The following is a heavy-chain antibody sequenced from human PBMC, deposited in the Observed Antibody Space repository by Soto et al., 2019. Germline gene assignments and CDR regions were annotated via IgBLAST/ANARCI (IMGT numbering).Heavy chain of an antibody. CDR1: GFTFGDSY. V-gene: IGHV3-11*06. D-gene: IGHD2-15*01. CDR3: ARVIHGGNDFDY. Sequence: PGGSLRLSCAGSGFTFGDSYMSWIRQAPGKGLEWLSYISPGSRYPAYADSVKGRFTISRDNAKRSLYLQMMSLTAEDTAIYYCARVIHGGNDFDYWGQGTLVTVSS. CDR2: ISPGSRYP. J-gene: IGHJ4*02.